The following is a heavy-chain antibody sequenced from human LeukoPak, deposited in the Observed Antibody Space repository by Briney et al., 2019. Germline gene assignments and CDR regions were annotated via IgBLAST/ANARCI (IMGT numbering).Heavy chain of an antibody. Sequence: PGGSLRLSRASSVFTYRDYYMSWIRQARGKGLEGVSYISSSGSNIYYADSVKGRFTISRHNDKNSLYLQMNGLRAEDTAVYYCARGGYDSSGYYDYWGQGTLVSV. CDR2: ISSSGSNI. D-gene: IGHD3-22*01. CDR1: VFTYRDYY. CDR3: ARGGYDSSGYYDY. V-gene: IGHV3-11*01. J-gene: IGHJ4*02.